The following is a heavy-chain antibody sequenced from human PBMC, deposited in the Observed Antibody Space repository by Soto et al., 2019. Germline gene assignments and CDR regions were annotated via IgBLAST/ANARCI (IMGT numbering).Heavy chain of an antibody. Sequence: VQLEESGGGLVQPGGSLGLSCAASTFSFSNYHMNWVRQAPGKGLEWISYISGTGRSIFYADTVKGRFTISRDNAKNSLFLQMNSLRAEDTAIYYCTRDGMRGYDMDVWGQGTTVAISS. V-gene: IGHV3-48*01. D-gene: IGHD1-1*01. CDR1: TFSFSNYH. J-gene: IGHJ6*03. CDR3: TRDGMRGYDMDV. CDR2: ISGTGRSI.